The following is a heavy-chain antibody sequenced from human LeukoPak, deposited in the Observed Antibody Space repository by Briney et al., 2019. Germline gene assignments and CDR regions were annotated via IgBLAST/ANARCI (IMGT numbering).Heavy chain of an antibody. D-gene: IGHD3-10*01. CDR1: GGTFSSYA. CDR3: ATDEPRGPAYFDY. J-gene: IGHJ4*02. V-gene: IGHV1-24*01. Sequence: ASVKVSCKASGGTFSSYAISWVRQAPGKGLEGMGGFDPEDGETIYAQKFQGRVTMTQDTSTDTAYMELSSLRSEDTAVYYCATDEPRGPAYFDYWGQGTLVTVSS. CDR2: FDPEDGET.